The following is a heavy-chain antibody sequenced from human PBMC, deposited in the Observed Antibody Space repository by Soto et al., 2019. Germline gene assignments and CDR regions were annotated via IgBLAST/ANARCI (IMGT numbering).Heavy chain of an antibody. V-gene: IGHV3-7*03. CDR3: VKDVEWSLDF. Sequence: TGGSLRLSCAASGFTFGRYWMNWVRQAPGRGMEWVAKINEDGRDKYFADSVMGRFTISRDNSRNSVFLEMSSLRAEDTAIYYCVKDVEWSLDFWGQGALVTVTS. CDR1: GFTFGRYW. J-gene: IGHJ4*02. CDR2: INEDGRDK. D-gene: IGHD3-3*01.